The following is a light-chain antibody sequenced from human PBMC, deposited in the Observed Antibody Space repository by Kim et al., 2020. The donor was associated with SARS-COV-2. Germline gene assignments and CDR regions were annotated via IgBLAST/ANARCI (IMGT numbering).Light chain of an antibody. Sequence: GQSITISCTGNSSDGDNYGFVSWYQQHPDKAPKFLIYNVDTRPSGISTRFSASKSANSASLTISGLQPEDEALYFCSSHTSTNTWVFGGGTKVTVL. CDR2: NVD. CDR3: SSHTSTNTWV. CDR1: SSDGDNYGF. J-gene: IGLJ3*02. V-gene: IGLV2-14*03.